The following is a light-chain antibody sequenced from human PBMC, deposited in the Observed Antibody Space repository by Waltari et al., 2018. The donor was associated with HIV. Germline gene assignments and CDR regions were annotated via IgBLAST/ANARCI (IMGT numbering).Light chain of an antibody. CDR2: TNN. CDR3: ATWDDSLNGWV. V-gene: IGLV1-44*01. CDR1: SSNIGTNP. J-gene: IGLJ3*02. Sequence: QSVLTQPPSASGTPGQRVTIPCSGSSSNIGTNPVNCYQHLPGTAPKLLIYTNNQRPSGVPDRFSGSKSGTSASLAISGLQSEDEADYYCATWDDSLNGWVFGGGTKLTAL.